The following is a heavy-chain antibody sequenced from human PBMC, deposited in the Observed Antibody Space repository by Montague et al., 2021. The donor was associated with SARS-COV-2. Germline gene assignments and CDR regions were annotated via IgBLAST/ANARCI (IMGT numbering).Heavy chain of an antibody. V-gene: IGHV4-31*03. J-gene: IGHJ2*01. CDR1: GGSISSGGYY. CDR3: ARVHIVVVTAMRYFDL. D-gene: IGHD2-21*02. CDR2: IYYSGXT. Sequence: TLSLTCTVSGGSISSGGYYWSWIRQHPGKGLEWIGYIYYSGXTXYXXXXKXRVTISVDTSKNQFSLKLSSVTAADTAVYCCARVHIVVVTAMRYFDLWGRGTLVTVSS.